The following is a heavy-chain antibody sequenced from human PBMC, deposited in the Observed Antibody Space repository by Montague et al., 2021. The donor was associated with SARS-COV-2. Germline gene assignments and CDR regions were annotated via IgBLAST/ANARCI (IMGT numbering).Heavy chain of an antibody. Sequence: SETLSLTCTVSGGSISSYYWSWIRQPPGKGLEWIGYIYYSGSTNYNPSLKSRVTISVDTSKNQFSLKLSSVTAADTAVYYYARDSDYYDSSAGYYYGMDVWGQGTTVTVSS. V-gene: IGHV4-59*01. CDR1: GGSISSYY. D-gene: IGHD3-22*01. CDR3: ARDSDYYDSSAGYYYGMDV. J-gene: IGHJ6*02. CDR2: IYYSGST.